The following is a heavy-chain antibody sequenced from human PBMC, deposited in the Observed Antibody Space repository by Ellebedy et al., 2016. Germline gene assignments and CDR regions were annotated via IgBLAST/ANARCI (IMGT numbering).Heavy chain of an antibody. J-gene: IGHJ4*02. CDR3: AREETVETIFVFDY. Sequence: GGSLRLSCAASGFTFSSYGMHWVRQAPGKGLEWVAVIWYDGSNKYYADSVKGRFTISRDNSKNTLYLQMNSLRAEDTAVYYCAREETVETIFVFDYWGQGTLVTVSS. CDR2: IWYDGSNK. V-gene: IGHV3-33*01. D-gene: IGHD4-23*01. CDR1: GFTFSSYG.